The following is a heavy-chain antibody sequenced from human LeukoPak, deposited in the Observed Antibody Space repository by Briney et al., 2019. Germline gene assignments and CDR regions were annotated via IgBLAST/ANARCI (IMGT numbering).Heavy chain of an antibody. CDR1: GFTFSSYA. CDR3: ARGIYSSDALSYYYYMDV. J-gene: IGHJ6*03. V-gene: IGHV3-23*01. Sequence: PGGSLSLSCAAPGFTFSSYAMSWVRQAAGKGLEWVSAISGSGASTYYAYTVKGRFTISRDNAKNSLFLQMNSLRAEDTAAYYCARGIYSSDALSYYYYMDVWGKGTTVTISS. CDR2: ISGSGAST. D-gene: IGHD5-18*01.